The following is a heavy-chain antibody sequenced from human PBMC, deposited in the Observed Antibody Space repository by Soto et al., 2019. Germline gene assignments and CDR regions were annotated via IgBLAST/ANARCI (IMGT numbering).Heavy chain of an antibody. CDR3: ARVALDYVWGSYRSYYYYGMDV. J-gene: IGHJ6*02. CDR1: GYTFTSYY. Sequence: ASVKVSCKASGYTFTSYYMHWVRQAPGQGLEWMGWISAYNGNTNYAQKLQGRVTMTTDTSTSTAYMELRSLRSDDTAVYYCARVALDYVWGSYRSYYYYGMDVWGQGTTVTVSS. CDR2: ISAYNGNT. V-gene: IGHV1-18*04. D-gene: IGHD3-16*02.